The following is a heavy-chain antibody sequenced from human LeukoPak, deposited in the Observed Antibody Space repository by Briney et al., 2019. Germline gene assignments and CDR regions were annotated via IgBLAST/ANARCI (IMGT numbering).Heavy chain of an antibody. CDR3: AKPARTDYADY. Sequence: GGSLRLSCAASGFTFSIYAMNGLRQAPGKGREGVSAISGSGRNTYYADFVKGRFTIYRGNSKNTLYLQMNSLRAEDTAVYYCAKPARTDYADYWGQGTLVTVSS. CDR1: GFTFSIYA. CDR2: ISGSGRNT. V-gene: IGHV3-23*01. D-gene: IGHD1-14*01. J-gene: IGHJ4*02.